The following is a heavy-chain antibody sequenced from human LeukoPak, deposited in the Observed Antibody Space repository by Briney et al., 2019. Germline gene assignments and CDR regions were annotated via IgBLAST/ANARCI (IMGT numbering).Heavy chain of an antibody. Sequence: SETLSLTCTVSGGSISSGGYYWSWIRQHPGKGLEWIGYIYYSGSTHYNLSLKSRVTISVDTSKNQFSLKLSSVTAADTAVYYCARSYSGIPYYFDYWGQGTLVTVSS. J-gene: IGHJ4*02. CDR1: GGSISSGGYY. CDR3: ARSYSGIPYYFDY. CDR2: IYYSGST. V-gene: IGHV4-31*03. D-gene: IGHD1-26*01.